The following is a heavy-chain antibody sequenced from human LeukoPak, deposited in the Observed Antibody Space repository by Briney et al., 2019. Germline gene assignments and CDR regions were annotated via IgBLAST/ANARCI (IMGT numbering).Heavy chain of an antibody. CDR2: IYHSGST. D-gene: IGHD6-13*01. CDR1: GGSISSGGYS. Sequence: SETLSLTCAVSGGSISSGGYSWSWIRQPPGKGLEWIGYIYHSGSTYYNPSLKSRVTISVDRSKNQFSLKLSSVTAADTAVYYCARGKVAAARGGFDPWGQGTLVTVSS. V-gene: IGHV4-30-2*01. CDR3: ARGKVAAARGGFDP. J-gene: IGHJ5*02.